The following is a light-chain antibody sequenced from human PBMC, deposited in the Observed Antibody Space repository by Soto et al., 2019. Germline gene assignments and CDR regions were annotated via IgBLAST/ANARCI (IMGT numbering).Light chain of an antibody. CDR2: DAS. Sequence: DMQMAQSPSTLSASVGDRVTITCRASQTINRWLAWYQQKPGKAPNLLIYDASTLESGVPSRFSGSGSGTDFTLTISSLQPEDFATYYCQQLNSYPSTFGQGTRLEIK. V-gene: IGKV1-5*01. J-gene: IGKJ5*01. CDR1: QTINRW. CDR3: QQLNSYPST.